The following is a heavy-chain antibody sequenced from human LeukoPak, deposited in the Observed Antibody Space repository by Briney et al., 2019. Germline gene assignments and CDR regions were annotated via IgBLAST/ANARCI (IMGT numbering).Heavy chain of an antibody. D-gene: IGHD1-26*01. Sequence: KPSETLSLTCTVSGGSISSSGYYWGWIRQPPGKGLEWIGSIYYSGSTYYNPSLKSRVTISVDTSKNQFSLKLSSVTDADTAVYYCARRSPKDYYYMDVWGKGTTVTVSS. CDR1: GGSISSSGYY. V-gene: IGHV4-39*01. CDR2: IYYSGST. J-gene: IGHJ6*03. CDR3: ARRSPKDYYYMDV.